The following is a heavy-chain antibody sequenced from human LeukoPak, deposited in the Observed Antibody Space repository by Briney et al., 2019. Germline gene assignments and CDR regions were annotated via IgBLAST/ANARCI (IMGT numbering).Heavy chain of an antibody. D-gene: IGHD4-11*01. V-gene: IGHV3-48*03. Sequence: SGGSLRLSCAAFGFTFSSYEMNWVRQAPGKGLEWVTYINGGGTTILYADSVKGRFTISRDNAKNSLYLHMNSLSAEDTAVYFCATETENSNYDAFDIWGQGTLVTVSS. CDR3: ATETENSNYDAFDI. CDR2: INGGGTTI. CDR1: GFTFSSYE. J-gene: IGHJ3*02.